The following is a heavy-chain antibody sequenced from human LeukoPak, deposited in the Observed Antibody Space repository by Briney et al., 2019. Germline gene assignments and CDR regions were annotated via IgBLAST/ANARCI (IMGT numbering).Heavy chain of an antibody. Sequence: GRSLRLSCAASGFTFSSYAMHWARQAPGKGLEWVAVISYDGSNKYYADSVKGRFTISRDNSKNTLYLQMNSLRAEDTAVYYCARGRVTAVAVSSLGYWGQGTLVTVSS. J-gene: IGHJ4*02. V-gene: IGHV3-30-3*01. CDR3: ARGRVTAVAVSSLGY. D-gene: IGHD6-19*01. CDR1: GFTFSSYA. CDR2: ISYDGSNK.